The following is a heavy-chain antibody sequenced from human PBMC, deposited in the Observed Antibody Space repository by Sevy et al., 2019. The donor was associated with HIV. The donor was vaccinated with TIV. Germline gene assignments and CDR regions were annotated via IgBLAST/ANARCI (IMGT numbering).Heavy chain of an antibody. D-gene: IGHD3-9*01. V-gene: IGHV4-61*01. Sequence: SETLSLTCTVSGGSVSSGSYYWSWIRQPPGKGLEWVGYIYYSGSTNYNPSLKRRVTISVDTSKNQYSLKLSSVTAADTAVYYCAGTNFDWPTLDYWGQGTLVTVSS. J-gene: IGHJ4*02. CDR3: AGTNFDWPTLDY. CDR1: GGSVSSGSYY. CDR2: IYYSGST.